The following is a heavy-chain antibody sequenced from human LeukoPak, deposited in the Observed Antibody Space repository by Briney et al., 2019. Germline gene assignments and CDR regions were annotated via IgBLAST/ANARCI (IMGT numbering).Heavy chain of an antibody. CDR1: GFTFSSYA. J-gene: IGHJ4*02. D-gene: IGHD6-19*01. CDR2: ISGSGSST. V-gene: IGHV3-23*01. Sequence: QSGRSLRLSCAASGFTFSSYAMSWVRQAPGKGLEWVSAISGSGSSTYYADSVKGRFTISRDNSKNTLYLQMNSLRAEDTAVYYCAKPRENSSGVGRYFDYWGQGTLVTVSS. CDR3: AKPRENSSGVGRYFDY.